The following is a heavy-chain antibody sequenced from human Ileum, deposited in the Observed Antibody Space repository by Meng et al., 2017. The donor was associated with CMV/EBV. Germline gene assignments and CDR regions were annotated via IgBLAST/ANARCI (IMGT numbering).Heavy chain of an antibody. J-gene: IGHJ6*02. V-gene: IGHV3-23*01. CDR2: ISGSGGDT. Sequence: GESLKISCAASGFTFSNYAMTWVRQAPGKGLEWVSAISGSGGDTYYADSVKGRFANSRDNSKNTLYLQMSSLRAEDTAVYFCAKGSDCGGNCYSQYYFAMDVWGHGTTVTVSS. D-gene: IGHD2-21*01. CDR1: GFTFSNYA. CDR3: AKGSDCGGNCYSQYYFAMDV.